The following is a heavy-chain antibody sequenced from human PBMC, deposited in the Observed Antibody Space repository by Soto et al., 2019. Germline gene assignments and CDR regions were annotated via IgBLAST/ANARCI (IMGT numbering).Heavy chain of an antibody. CDR3: ATSYCSSTRCSRNWFDP. CDR2: ISAYNGNT. Sequence: QVQLVQSGAEVKKPGASVKVSCKASGYTFTSYGISWVRQAPGQGLEWMGWISAYNGNTNYAQKLQGRVTMTTDTSTSTAYMELRSLRSDDTAVYYCATSYCSSTRCSRNWFDPWGQGTLVTVSS. D-gene: IGHD2-2*01. CDR1: GYTFTSYG. J-gene: IGHJ5*02. V-gene: IGHV1-18*04.